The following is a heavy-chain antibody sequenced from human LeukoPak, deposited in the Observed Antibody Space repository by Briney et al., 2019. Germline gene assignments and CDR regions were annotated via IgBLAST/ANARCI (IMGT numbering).Heavy chain of an antibody. Sequence: GESLQISCKGSGYSFTSYWIGWVRQMPGKGLEWMGIIYPGDSDTRYSPSFQGQVTISADKSISTAYLQWSSLKASDTAMYYCARHEGGQWLPQHFDYWGQGTLVTVSS. J-gene: IGHJ4*02. D-gene: IGHD6-19*01. V-gene: IGHV5-51*01. CDR2: IYPGDSDT. CDR1: GYSFTSYW. CDR3: ARHEGGQWLPQHFDY.